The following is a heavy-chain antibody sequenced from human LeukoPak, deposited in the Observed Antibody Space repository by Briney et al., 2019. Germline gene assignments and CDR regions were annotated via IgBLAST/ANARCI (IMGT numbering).Heavy chain of an antibody. V-gene: IGHV3-48*03. CDR3: AREMRDWYYDILTGRNAFDI. CDR1: GFTLSSYE. D-gene: IGHD3-9*01. CDR2: ISSSGSTI. J-gene: IGHJ3*02. Sequence: GGSLRLSCAASGFTLSSYEMNWVRQAPGKGLEGVSYISSSGSTIYYADSVKGRFTISRDNAKNSLYLQMNSLRAEDTAVYYCAREMRDWYYDILTGRNAFDIWGQGTMVTVSS.